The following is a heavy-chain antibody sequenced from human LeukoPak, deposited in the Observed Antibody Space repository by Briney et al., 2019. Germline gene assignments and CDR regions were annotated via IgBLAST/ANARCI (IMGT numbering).Heavy chain of an antibody. CDR2: MNPNSGNT. J-gene: IGHJ4*02. CDR1: GYTFTGYY. Sequence: GASVKVSCKASGYTFTGYYMHWVRQAPGQGLEWTGWMNPNSGNTGYAQKFQGRVTMTRNTSISTAYMELSSLRSEDTAVYYCARGSYSSATDYWGQGTLVTVSS. D-gene: IGHD6-19*01. V-gene: IGHV1-8*02. CDR3: ARGSYSSATDY.